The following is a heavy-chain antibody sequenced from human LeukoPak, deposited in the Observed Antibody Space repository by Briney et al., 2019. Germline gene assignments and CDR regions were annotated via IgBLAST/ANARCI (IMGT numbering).Heavy chain of an antibody. CDR1: GFTFSGSA. Sequence: GGSLRLSCAAAGFTFSGSAMHWVRQASGKGLEWVGRIRSKANSYATAYAASVKGRFTISRDDSKNTAYLQMNSLKTEDTAVYYCIVHGYFDYWGQGTLVTVSS. V-gene: IGHV3-73*01. CDR2: IRSKANSYAT. J-gene: IGHJ4*02. CDR3: IVHGYFDY.